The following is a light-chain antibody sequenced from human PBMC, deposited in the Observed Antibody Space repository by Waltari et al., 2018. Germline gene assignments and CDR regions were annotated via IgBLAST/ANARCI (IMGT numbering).Light chain of an antibody. CDR3: QQYGTTPPFT. CDR2: AAS. CDR1: QSISRYF. Sequence: EIVLTQSPGTLSLSPGESATLSCRASQSISRYFLDWYQQKPGQAPRLLIYAASSMVSGVPDRFSCSGSGTDYTLTIFRLEPEDFAVYYCQQYGTTPPFTFGPGTKVDIK. V-gene: IGKV3-20*01. J-gene: IGKJ3*01.